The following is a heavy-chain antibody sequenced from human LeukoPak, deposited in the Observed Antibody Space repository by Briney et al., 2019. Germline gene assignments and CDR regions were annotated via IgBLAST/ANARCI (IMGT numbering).Heavy chain of an antibody. D-gene: IGHD5-18*01. V-gene: IGHV3-23*01. Sequence: PGGSLRLSCAASGFTFSSSVIIWVRQAPGKGLEWVSGISGSGGSTYYADSVKGRFTISRDNSKNSLYLQMNSLRAEDTAVYFCARSYEGLDYWGQGTLVTVSS. CDR2: ISGSGGST. CDR3: ARSYEGLDY. J-gene: IGHJ4*02. CDR1: GFTFSSSV.